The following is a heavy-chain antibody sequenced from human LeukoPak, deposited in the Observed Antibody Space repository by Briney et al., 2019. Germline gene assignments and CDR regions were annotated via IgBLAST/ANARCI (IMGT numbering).Heavy chain of an antibody. CDR2: IKQDGSEK. J-gene: IGHJ6*04. CDR1: GFTFSSYW. CDR3: ARDQLVGSSWPVDV. D-gene: IGHD6-13*01. Sequence: GGSLRLSCAASGFTFSSYWMSWVRQAPGKGLEWVANIKQDGSEKYYVDSVKGRFTISRDNAKNSLYLQMNSLRAEDTAVYYCARDQLVGSSWPVDVWGKGTTVTVSS. V-gene: IGHV3-7*01.